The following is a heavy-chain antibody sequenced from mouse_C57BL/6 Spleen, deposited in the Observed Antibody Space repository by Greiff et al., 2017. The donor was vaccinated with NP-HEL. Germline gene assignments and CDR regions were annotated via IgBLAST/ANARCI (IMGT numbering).Heavy chain of an antibody. CDR2: ISYDGSN. V-gene: IGHV3-6*01. CDR1: GYSITSGYY. Sequence: EVKLEESGPGLVKPSQSLSLTCSVTGYSITSGYYWNWIRQFPGNKLEWMGYISYDGSNNYNPSLKNRISITRDTSKNQFFLKLNSVTTEDTATYYCAREGTTVVGYAMDYWGQGTSVTVSS. D-gene: IGHD1-1*01. J-gene: IGHJ4*01. CDR3: AREGTTVVGYAMDY.